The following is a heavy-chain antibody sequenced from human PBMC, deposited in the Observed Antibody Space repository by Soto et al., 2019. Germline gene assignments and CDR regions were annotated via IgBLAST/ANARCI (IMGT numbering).Heavy chain of an antibody. Sequence: DVQLLESGGGLVQPEGSLRLSCAASGFTFSSYAMGWVRQGPGKGLEWVAVVSIGGSTHYADSVRGRITISRDNSKNTLSLQMNSLTAEDTVVYFCAKRRGAGGHFDYWGQGALVTVSS. CDR3: AKRRGAGGHFDY. D-gene: IGHD2-15*01. CDR1: GFTFSSYA. V-gene: IGHV3-23*01. CDR2: VSIGGST. J-gene: IGHJ4*02.